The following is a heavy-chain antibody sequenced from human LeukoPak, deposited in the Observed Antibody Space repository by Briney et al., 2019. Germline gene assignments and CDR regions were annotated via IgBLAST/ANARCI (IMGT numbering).Heavy chain of an antibody. CDR3: ARESAARGVSSSSGNAFDI. CDR1: GYTFTNYY. CDR2: INPSGGST. D-gene: IGHD6-13*01. V-gene: IGHV1-46*01. J-gene: IGHJ3*02. Sequence: GASVKVSCKASGYTFTNYYMHWVRQAPGQGLEWMGIINPSGGSTSYAQKFQGRVTMTRDTSTSTVYMELSSLRSEDTAVYYCARESAARGVSSSSGNAFDIWGQGTMVTVSS.